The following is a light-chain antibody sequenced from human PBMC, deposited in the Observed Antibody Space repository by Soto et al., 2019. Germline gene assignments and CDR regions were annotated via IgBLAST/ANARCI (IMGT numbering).Light chain of an antibody. V-gene: IGKV1-5*01. CDR2: HAS. Sequence: DVLLTQSPSALSASLGDRVTITCRASQGLGHFLAWYQHKTGEAPRLLIYHASTLESGVPSRFGGSGSGTEFTLTISRLQPDDVATYYCQQYEPYSVGTFGQGTKVEIK. CDR3: QQYEPYSVGT. CDR1: QGLGHF. J-gene: IGKJ1*01.